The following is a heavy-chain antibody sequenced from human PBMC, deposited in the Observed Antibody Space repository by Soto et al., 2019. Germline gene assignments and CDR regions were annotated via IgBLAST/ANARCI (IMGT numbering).Heavy chain of an antibody. J-gene: IGHJ3*02. V-gene: IGHV4-61*01. CDR1: GGSVSSGSYY. D-gene: IGHD3-3*01. Sequence: SETLSLTCTVSGGSVSSGSYYWSWIRQPPGKGLEWIGYIYYSGSTNYNPSLKSRVTISVDTSKNQFSLKLSSVTAADTAVYYCARGALTIFGGVIIPQRYAFDIWGQGTMVTVSS. CDR3: ARGALTIFGGVIIPQRYAFDI. CDR2: IYYSGST.